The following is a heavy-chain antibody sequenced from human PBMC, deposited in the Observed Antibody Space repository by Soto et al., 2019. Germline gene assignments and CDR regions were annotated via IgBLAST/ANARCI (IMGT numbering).Heavy chain of an antibody. D-gene: IGHD6-6*01. J-gene: IGHJ4*02. CDR2: ISGSGGST. CDR1: GFTFSSYA. Sequence: HPGGSLRLSCAASGFTFSSYAMSWVRQAPGKGLEWVSAISGSGGSTYYADSVKGRFTISRDNSKNTLYLQMNSLRAEDTAVYYCAKDLVGIAARFLHSGYWGQGTLVTVSS. CDR3: AKDLVGIAARFLHSGY. V-gene: IGHV3-23*01.